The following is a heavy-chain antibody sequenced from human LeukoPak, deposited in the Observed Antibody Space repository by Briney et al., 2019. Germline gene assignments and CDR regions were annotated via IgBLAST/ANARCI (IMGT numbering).Heavy chain of an antibody. Sequence: GGSLRLSCAASGFTFSTYALHWVRQAPGKGLEWVAFIRYDGSNKYYADSVKGRFTISRDNSKNTLYLQMNSLRAEDTAVYYCANSLLGYSSGWYFDYWGQGTLVTVSS. D-gene: IGHD6-19*01. CDR1: GFTFSTYA. V-gene: IGHV3-30*02. CDR3: ANSLLGYSSGWYFDY. J-gene: IGHJ4*02. CDR2: IRYDGSNK.